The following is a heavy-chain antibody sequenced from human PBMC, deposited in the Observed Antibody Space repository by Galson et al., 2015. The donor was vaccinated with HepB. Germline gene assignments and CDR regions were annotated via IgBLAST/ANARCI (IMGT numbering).Heavy chain of an antibody. CDR1: GFTFSTYW. Sequence: SLRLSCAASGFTFSTYWMSWVRQAPGKGLEWVANIKEDGSEKYYVDSVKGRFTISRDNSKNTLYLQMNSLRAEDTAVYYCAADMTTYDAFDIWGQGTMVTVSS. J-gene: IGHJ3*02. D-gene: IGHD4-17*01. CDR2: IKEDGSEK. V-gene: IGHV3-7*01. CDR3: AADMTTYDAFDI.